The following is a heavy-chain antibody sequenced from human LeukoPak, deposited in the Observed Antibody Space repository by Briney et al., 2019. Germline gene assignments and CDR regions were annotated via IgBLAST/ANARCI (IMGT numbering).Heavy chain of an antibody. V-gene: IGHV4-4*02. Sequence: SETLSLTCAVSGGSISSSNWWSWVRQPPGKGLEWIGYIYYSGSTNYNPSLKSRVTISVDTSKNQFSLKLSSVTAADTAVYYCARHENNYYGSGSYYKGPFDYWGQGTLVTVSS. CDR2: IYYSGST. J-gene: IGHJ4*02. CDR3: ARHENNYYGSGSYYKGPFDY. CDR1: GGSISSSNW. D-gene: IGHD3-10*01.